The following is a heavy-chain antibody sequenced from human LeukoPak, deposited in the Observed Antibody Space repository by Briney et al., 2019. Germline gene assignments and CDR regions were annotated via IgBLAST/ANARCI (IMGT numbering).Heavy chain of an antibody. V-gene: IGHV1-18*01. D-gene: IGHD4-11*01. CDR3: ARSSNYVGYNWLDP. CDR2: ISAYNGNT. CDR1: GYTFTSYG. J-gene: IGHJ5*02. Sequence: ASVKVSCKASGYTFTSYGISWVRQAPGQGLEWMGWISAYNGNTNYAQKLQGRVTMTTDTSTSTAYMELRSLRSDDTAVYYCARSSNYVGYNWLDPWGQGTLVTVSS.